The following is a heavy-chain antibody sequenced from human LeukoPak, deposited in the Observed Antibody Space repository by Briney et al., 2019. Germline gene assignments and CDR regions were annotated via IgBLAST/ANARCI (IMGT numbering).Heavy chain of an antibody. V-gene: IGHV4-61*01. CDR2: IYYSGST. Sequence: KPSETLSLTCTVSGGSISSSSYYWSWIRQPPGKGLEWIGYIYYSGSTNYNPSLKSRVTISVDTSKNQFSLKLSSVTAADTAVYYCASLIAAAGNNWFDPWGQGTLVTVSS. CDR3: ASLIAAAGNNWFDP. J-gene: IGHJ5*02. CDR1: GGSISSSSYY. D-gene: IGHD6-13*01.